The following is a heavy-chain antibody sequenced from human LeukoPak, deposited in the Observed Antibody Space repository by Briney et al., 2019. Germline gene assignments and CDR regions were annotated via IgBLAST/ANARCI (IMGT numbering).Heavy chain of an antibody. J-gene: IGHJ6*02. CDR2: IYTSGST. D-gene: IGHD2-2*01. CDR3: VRYCTSSSCSYYGMDV. V-gene: IGHV4-4*07. CDR1: GGSISSYY. Sequence: AETLSLTCTVSGGSISSYYWSWIRQPAGKGLEWIGRIYTSGSTNYNPSLKSRVTMSVDTSKNQFSLKLSSVTAADTAVYHCVRYCTSSSCSYYGMDVWGQGTTDTVSS.